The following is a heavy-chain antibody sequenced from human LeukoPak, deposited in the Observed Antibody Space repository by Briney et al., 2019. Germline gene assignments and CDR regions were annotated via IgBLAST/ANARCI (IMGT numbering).Heavy chain of an antibody. V-gene: IGHV4-39*01. D-gene: IGHD6-6*01. CDR2: IYYSGST. Sequence: SETLSLTCTVFGGSINSGTYYWGWIRQPPGKGLEWIGSIYYSGSTHSHPSLKSRVTISVDTSKNQFSLKLSSVTATDMAVYYCARHSSIAPFDPWGQGTLVTVSS. CDR1: GGSINSGTYY. CDR3: ARHSSIAPFDP. J-gene: IGHJ5*02.